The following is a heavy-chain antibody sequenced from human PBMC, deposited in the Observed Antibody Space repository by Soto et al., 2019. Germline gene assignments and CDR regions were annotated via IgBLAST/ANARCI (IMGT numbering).Heavy chain of an antibody. CDR3: ARGEYSGRAV. V-gene: IGHV4-39*07. CDR1: GDSINSDNYY. J-gene: IGHJ6*02. Sequence: SETLSLTCSVSGDSINSDNYYWGWIRQPPGKGLEWIGSIYYSGSTYYNPSLKSRVTISVDTSKNQFSLKLSSVTAADTAVYYCARGEYSGRAVWGQGTTVTVSS. D-gene: IGHD5-12*01. CDR2: IYYSGST.